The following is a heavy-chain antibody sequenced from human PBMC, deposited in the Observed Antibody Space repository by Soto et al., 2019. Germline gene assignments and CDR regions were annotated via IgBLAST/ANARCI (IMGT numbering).Heavy chain of an antibody. CDR1: GYTLNTYY. CDR2: IHPSGGGS. J-gene: IGHJ4*02. D-gene: IGHD2-21*02. Sequence: GASVKGSCKPSGYTLNTYYLHWVRQAPGQGLEWMGIIHPSGGGSTYAQKFLGRVTMTRDTSTSTVFMELSSLRSADTAVYYCARGGHIAVVTDSFDYWGQGTLVTVSS. CDR3: ARGGHIAVVTDSFDY. V-gene: IGHV1-46*02.